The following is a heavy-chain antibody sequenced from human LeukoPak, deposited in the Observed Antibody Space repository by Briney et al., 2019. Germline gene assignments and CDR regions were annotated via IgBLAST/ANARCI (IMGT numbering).Heavy chain of an antibody. Sequence: GESLKISCKGSGYSFTSYWIGWVRQMPGKGLEWMGIIYPGDSDTKYSPSFQGQVTISADKSISTAYLQWSSLKASDTAMYYCARLRGTSCYDCAFDIWGQGTMVTVSS. V-gene: IGHV5-51*01. D-gene: IGHD2-2*01. CDR3: ARLRGTSCYDCAFDI. CDR2: IYPGDSDT. J-gene: IGHJ3*02. CDR1: GYSFTSYW.